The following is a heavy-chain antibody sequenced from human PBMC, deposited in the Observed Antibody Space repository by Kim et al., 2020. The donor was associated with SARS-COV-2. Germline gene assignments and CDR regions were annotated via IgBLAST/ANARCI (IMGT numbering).Heavy chain of an antibody. CDR3: ARGRYYGSGSYYLGYYFDY. D-gene: IGHD3-10*01. CDR2: INPSGGST. CDR1: GYTFTSYY. Sequence: ASVKVSCKASGYTFTSYYMHWVRQAPGQGLEWMGIINPSGGSTSYAQKFQGRVTMTRDTSTSTVYMELSSLRSEDTAVYYCARGRYYGSGSYYLGYYFDYWGQGTLVTVSS. V-gene: IGHV1-46*01. J-gene: IGHJ4*02.